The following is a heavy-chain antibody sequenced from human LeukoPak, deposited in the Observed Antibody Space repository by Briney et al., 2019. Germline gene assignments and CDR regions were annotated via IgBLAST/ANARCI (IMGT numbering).Heavy chain of an antibody. CDR2: ISWNSGSI. D-gene: IGHD4-17*01. CDR1: GFTFDDYA. J-gene: IGHJ3*02. CDR3: AKDQRDYGDYVEEGAFDI. V-gene: IGHV3-9*01. Sequence: GGSLRLSCAASGFTFDDYAMHWVRQAPGKGLEWVSGISWNSGSIGYADSVKGRFTISRDNAKNSLYLQMNSLRAEDTALYYCAKDQRDYGDYVEEGAFDIWGQGTMVTVSS.